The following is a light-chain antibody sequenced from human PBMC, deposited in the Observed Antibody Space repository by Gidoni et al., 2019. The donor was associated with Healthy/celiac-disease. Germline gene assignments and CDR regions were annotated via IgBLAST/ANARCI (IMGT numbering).Light chain of an antibody. J-gene: IGKJ2*01. CDR1: QSIRTTT. CDR2: GAS. Sequence: DIQMTQSPSSLSASVGDTVTITCRASQSIRTTTVSWYQQRPGKVPNLLIYGASSLDTGVPSRFSGSGSGTDFTLTITSLQPEDFATYYCQQTHSFPYTFGQGSKLDI. CDR3: QQTHSFPYT. V-gene: IGKV1-39*01.